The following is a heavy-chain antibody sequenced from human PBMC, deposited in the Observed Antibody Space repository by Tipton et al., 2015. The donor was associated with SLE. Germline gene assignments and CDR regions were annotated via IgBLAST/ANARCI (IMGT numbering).Heavy chain of an antibody. CDR3: AKGGSSWYYFDY. Sequence: SLRLSCAASGFTFSSYGMHWVRQAPGKGLEWVAFIRYDGSNKYYADSVKGRFTISRDNSKNTLYLQMNSLRAEDTAVYYCAKGGSSWYYFDYWGQGTLVTVSS. D-gene: IGHD6-13*01. J-gene: IGHJ4*02. V-gene: IGHV3-30*02. CDR1: GFTFSSYG. CDR2: IRYDGSNK.